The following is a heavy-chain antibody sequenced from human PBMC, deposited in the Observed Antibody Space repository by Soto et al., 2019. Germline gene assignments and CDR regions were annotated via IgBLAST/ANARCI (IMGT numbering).Heavy chain of an antibody. CDR1: EDTFTRYV. CDR3: ATSTIDTSTWKQYFYGMDV. V-gene: IGHV1-3*01. Sequence: QVQLVQSGAEVKKPGASVKVSCKASEDTFTRYVIHWVRQAPAQRPEWMGWINAGNGNTKYSQNFQGRVTITRDASASTAYMELSSLRSQDTAVYYCATSTIDTSTWKQYFYGMDVWGQGSTVTVSS. J-gene: IGHJ6*02. D-gene: IGHD6-13*01. CDR2: INAGNGNT.